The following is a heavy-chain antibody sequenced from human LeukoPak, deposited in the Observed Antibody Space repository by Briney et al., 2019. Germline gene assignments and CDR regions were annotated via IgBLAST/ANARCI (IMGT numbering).Heavy chain of an antibody. CDR2: INQDGSEK. J-gene: IGHJ4*02. CDR1: GSTFSSYW. Sequence: GGSLRLSCAASGSTFSSYWMTWVRQASGKGLEWVANINQDGSEKYYVDSVRGRFTISRDNAKNSLNLQMNSLRVEDTALYYCAVSSSSSGAGGIWGQGTLVTVSS. CDR3: AVSSSSSGAGGI. D-gene: IGHD6-6*01. V-gene: IGHV3-7*01.